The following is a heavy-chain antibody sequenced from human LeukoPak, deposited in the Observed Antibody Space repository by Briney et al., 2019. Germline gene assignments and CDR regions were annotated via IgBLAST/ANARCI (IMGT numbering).Heavy chain of an antibody. V-gene: IGHV3-48*01. Sequence: GGSLRLSCAASGFTFSSYFMGWVRQAPGKGLEWISYISGSSTAIYYADPVKGRFTISRDNAKNSLYLQMDGLRAEDTAVYYCATYSGYDRIFDYWGQGTLVTVSS. CDR2: ISGSSTAI. CDR3: ATYSGYDRIFDY. D-gene: IGHD5-12*01. CDR1: GFTFSSYF. J-gene: IGHJ4*02.